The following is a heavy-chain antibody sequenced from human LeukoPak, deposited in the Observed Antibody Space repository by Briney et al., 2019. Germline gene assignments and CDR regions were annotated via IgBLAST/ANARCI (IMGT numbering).Heavy chain of an antibody. V-gene: IGHV5-51*01. J-gene: IGHJ5*02. CDR1: GYSFASFW. CDR2: IYPADSDT. CDR3: ARQSAAARCTNWFDP. Sequence: GESLKISCKGSGYSFASFWIGWVRQMPGKGLEWMGVIYPADSDTRYSPSFQGQVTISADKSTSTAYLQWSTLKASDTAIYYCARQSAAARCTNWFDPWGQGTLVTVSS. D-gene: IGHD2-2*01.